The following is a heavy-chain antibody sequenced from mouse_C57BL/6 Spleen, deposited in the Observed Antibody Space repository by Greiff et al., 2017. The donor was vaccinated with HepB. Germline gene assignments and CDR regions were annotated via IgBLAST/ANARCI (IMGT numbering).Heavy chain of an antibody. J-gene: IGHJ2*01. V-gene: IGHV1-72*01. CDR1: GYTFTSYW. D-gene: IGHD1-1*01. CDR3: ARWVTTVVDYFDY. CDR2: IDPNSGGT. Sequence: QVQLQQPGAELVKPGASVKLSCKASGYTFTSYWMHWVKQRPGRGLEWIGRIDPNSGGTKYNEKFKSKATLTVDKPSSTAYMQLSSLTSEDSAVYDCARWVTTVVDYFDYWGQGTTLTVSS.